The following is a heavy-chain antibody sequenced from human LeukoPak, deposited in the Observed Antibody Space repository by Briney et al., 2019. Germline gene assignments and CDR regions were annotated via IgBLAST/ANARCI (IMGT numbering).Heavy chain of an antibody. CDR1: GGSISSGGYY. Sequence: SETLSLTCTVSGGSISSGGYYWSWIRQHPGTGLEWIGYIYYSGSTYYNPSLKSRVTISVDTSKNQFSLKLSSVTAADTAVYYCARVENYDILTGYPQGWFDPWGQGTLVTVSS. D-gene: IGHD3-9*01. CDR3: ARVENYDILTGYPQGWFDP. CDR2: IYYSGST. J-gene: IGHJ5*02. V-gene: IGHV4-31*03.